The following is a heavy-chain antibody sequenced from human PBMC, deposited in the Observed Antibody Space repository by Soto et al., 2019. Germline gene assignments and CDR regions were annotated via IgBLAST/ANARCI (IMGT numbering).Heavy chain of an antibody. Sequence: QVQLQESGPGLVKPSQTLSLTCSVSGGSISSGGYYWSWVRQHPGKGLEWIGYLYSSGSTCHNPYVESRVSISIDTCKSHLSLKLTSVTAVGTAVYFCARGTYTSGYALDRWGQGTLVTVSS. CDR1: GGSISSGGYY. J-gene: IGHJ5*02. CDR2: LYSSGST. D-gene: IGHD3-9*01. V-gene: IGHV4-31*03. CDR3: ARGTYTSGYALDR.